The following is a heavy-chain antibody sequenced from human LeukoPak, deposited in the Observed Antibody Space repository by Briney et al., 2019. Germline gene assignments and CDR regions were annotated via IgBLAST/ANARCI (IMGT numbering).Heavy chain of an antibody. V-gene: IGHV3-9*03. CDR3: AKDKSRFLEWLSFDY. J-gene: IGHJ4*02. CDR1: GFTFDDYA. CDR2: ISWNSGSI. Sequence: GRSLRLSCAASGFTFDDYAMHWVRQAPGKGLEWVSGISWNSGSIGYADSVKGRFTISRDNAKNSLYLQMNSQRAEDMALYYCAKDKSRFLEWLSFDYWGQGTLVTVSS. D-gene: IGHD3-3*01.